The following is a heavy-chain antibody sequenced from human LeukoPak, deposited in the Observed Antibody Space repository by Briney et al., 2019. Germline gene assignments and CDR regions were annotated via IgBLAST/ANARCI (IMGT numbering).Heavy chain of an antibody. Sequence: RPSETLFLTCGVSNYYISSGSYWSWIRQPPGKGLEWIGSIYHTGSGYYSSALQSRVTISVDTSKNQFSVKLGSVTAADTAVYYCARANDRGGTSPLDCWGQGTLVTVSS. CDR1: NYYISSGSY. D-gene: IGHD2-2*01. V-gene: IGHV4-38-2*01. CDR3: ARANDRGGTSPLDC. J-gene: IGHJ4*02. CDR2: IYHTGSG.